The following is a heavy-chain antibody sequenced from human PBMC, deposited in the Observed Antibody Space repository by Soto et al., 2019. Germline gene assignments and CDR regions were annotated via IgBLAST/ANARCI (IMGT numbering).Heavy chain of an antibody. CDR1: GFTFSSYA. V-gene: IGHV3-64*01. Sequence: EMQLVESGGGLVQPGGSLRLSCAASGFTFSSYALHWVRQAPGEGLEYVSTISGNGGSTYYANSVKGRFTISRDNSKNTLYLQMGSLRAEDMGVYFCAREVVAATYDYWGQGTLVTVSS. D-gene: IGHD2-15*01. J-gene: IGHJ4*02. CDR3: AREVVAATYDY. CDR2: ISGNGGST.